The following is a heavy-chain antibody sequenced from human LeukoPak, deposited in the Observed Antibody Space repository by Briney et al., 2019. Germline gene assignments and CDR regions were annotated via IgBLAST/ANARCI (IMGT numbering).Heavy chain of an antibody. J-gene: IGHJ6*02. D-gene: IGHD3-3*01. CDR2: INHSGST. Sequence: SETLSLTCAVYGGSFSGYYWSWIRQPPGKGLEWIGEINHSGSTNYNPSLKSRVTISVDTSKNQFSLKLSSVTAADTAVYYCARGLAYYDFWSGYYVGYYGMDVWGQGTTVTVSS. V-gene: IGHV4-34*01. CDR1: GGSFSGYY. CDR3: ARGLAYYDFWSGYYVGYYGMDV.